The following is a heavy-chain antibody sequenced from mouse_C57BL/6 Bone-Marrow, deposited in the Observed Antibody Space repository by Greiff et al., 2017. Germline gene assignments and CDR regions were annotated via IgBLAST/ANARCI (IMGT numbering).Heavy chain of an antibody. CDR1: GFNIQNTY. CDR3: APYGSSRGY. J-gene: IGHJ2*01. CDR2: IDPANGNT. V-gene: IGHV14-3*01. D-gene: IGHD1-1*01. Sequence: VQLQQSVAELVRPGASVKLSCTASGFNIQNTYMHWVKQRPEQGLEWLGRIDPANGNTKYAPKFQGKATITAEPSSNTAYLQLSSLTSEDTAIYYCAPYGSSRGYWGQGTTPTVSS.